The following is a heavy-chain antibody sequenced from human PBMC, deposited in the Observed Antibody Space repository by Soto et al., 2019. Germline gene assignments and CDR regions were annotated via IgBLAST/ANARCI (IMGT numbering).Heavy chain of an antibody. Sequence: PSETLSLTCTVSSGSISNGSYYWSWIRQPPGKGLEWIGYIYHSGSTYYNPSLKSRVTISVDRSKNQFSLKLSSVTAADTAVYYCARAGGLGAVAVDYWGQGTLVTVSS. CDR2: IYHSGST. J-gene: IGHJ4*02. V-gene: IGHV4-30-2*01. CDR3: ARAGGLGAVAVDY. CDR1: SGSISNGSYY. D-gene: IGHD6-19*01.